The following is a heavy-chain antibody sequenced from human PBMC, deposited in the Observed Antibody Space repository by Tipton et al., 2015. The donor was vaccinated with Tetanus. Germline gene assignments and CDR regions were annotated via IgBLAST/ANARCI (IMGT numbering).Heavy chain of an antibody. CDR2: IYPGDSDT. D-gene: IGHD3-22*01. V-gene: IGHV5-51*01. CDR1: GYSFTSYW. CDR3: ASRYYYDSSGYWAPRYYGMDV. Sequence: QLVQSGAEVKKPGESLKISCKGSGYSFTSYWIGWVRQMPGKGLEWMGIIYPGDSDTRYSPSFQGQVTISADKSISTAYLQWSSLKASDTAMYYCASRYYYDSSGYWAPRYYGMDVGGQGTTVPVSS. J-gene: IGHJ6*02.